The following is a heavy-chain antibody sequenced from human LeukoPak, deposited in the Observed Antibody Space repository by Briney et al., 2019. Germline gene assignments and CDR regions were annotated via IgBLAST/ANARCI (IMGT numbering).Heavy chain of an antibody. CDR3: ARRLDIVVSIAFDI. D-gene: IGHD5-12*01. J-gene: IGHJ3*02. V-gene: IGHV1-18*01. Sequence: ASVKVSCKTSGYTFTNYGLSWVRQAPGQGLEWMGWISPYNDNTNYAQKFQGRVTITTDTSTSTAYMELRSLRSDDTAVYYCARRLDIVVSIAFDIWGQGTMVTVSS. CDR2: ISPYNDNT. CDR1: GYTFTNYG.